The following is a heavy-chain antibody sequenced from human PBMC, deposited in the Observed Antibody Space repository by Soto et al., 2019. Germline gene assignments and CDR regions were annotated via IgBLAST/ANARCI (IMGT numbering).Heavy chain of an antibody. Sequence: SETLSLTCTVSGGSISSYYWSWIRQPPGKGLEWIGYIYYSGSTNYNPSLKSRVTMSVEQSKTQFSLNLYSVTAADTAVFYCARTFYIGYDWHLDDWGEGTLGTFSS. J-gene: IGHJ4*01. CDR2: IYYSGST. CDR3: ARTFYIGYDWHLDD. CDR1: GGSISSYY. V-gene: IGHV4-59*08. D-gene: IGHD5-12*01.